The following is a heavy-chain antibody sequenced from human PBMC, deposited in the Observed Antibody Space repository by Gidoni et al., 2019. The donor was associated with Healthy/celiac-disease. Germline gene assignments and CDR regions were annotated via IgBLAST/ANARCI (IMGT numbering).Heavy chain of an antibody. CDR1: GFTVSSNY. Sequence: EVQLVESGGGLIQPGGSLRLSCAASGFTVSSNYMSWVRQAPGKGLEWVSVIYSGGSTYYADSVKGRFTISRDNSKNTLYLQMNSLRAEDTAVYYCARGPHAMTSYYYYGMDVWGQGTTVTVSS. CDR2: IYSGGST. D-gene: IGHD4-17*01. J-gene: IGHJ6*02. CDR3: ARGPHAMTSYYYYGMDV. V-gene: IGHV3-53*01.